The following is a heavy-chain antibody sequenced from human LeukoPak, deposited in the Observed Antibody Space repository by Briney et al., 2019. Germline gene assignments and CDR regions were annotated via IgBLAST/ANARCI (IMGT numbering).Heavy chain of an antibody. CDR1: GGSFSGYY. V-gene: IGHV4-59*01. Sequence: SETLSLTCAVYGGSFSGYYWSWIRQPPGKGLEWIGYIYYSGSTNYNPSLKSRVTISVDTSKNQFSLKLSSVTAADTAVYYCARDSSGWYWFDPWGQGTLVTVSS. D-gene: IGHD6-19*01. CDR3: ARDSSGWYWFDP. J-gene: IGHJ5*02. CDR2: IYYSGST.